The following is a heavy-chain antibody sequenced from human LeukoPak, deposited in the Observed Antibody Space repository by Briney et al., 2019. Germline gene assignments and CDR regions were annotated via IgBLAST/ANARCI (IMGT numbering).Heavy chain of an antibody. CDR1: GFTFGSYW. CDR2: INYDGTST. Sequence: PGGSLRLACAASGFTFGSYWMHWVRQAPGKGPVWVSRINYDGTSTTYADSVKGRFTVSRDNGKKTVSLQINSLRPDDTAVYYCAREANTAFDYWGQGTLVTVSS. J-gene: IGHJ4*02. CDR3: AREANTAFDY. D-gene: IGHD2/OR15-2a*01. V-gene: IGHV3-74*01.